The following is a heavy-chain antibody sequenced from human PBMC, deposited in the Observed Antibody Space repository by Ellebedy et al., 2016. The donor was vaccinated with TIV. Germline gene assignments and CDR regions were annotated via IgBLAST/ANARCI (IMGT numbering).Heavy chain of an antibody. CDR3: AKNTDYDRTDYVAFGMDV. Sequence: GESLKISCVASGFSLGDYGMHWVRQAPGKGLEWVAFVRPDGSQKYYAESVQGRCNISRDNSKNMLFLQMNSLTSEDTAVFYCAKNTDYDRTDYVAFGMDVWGQGATVIVSS. CDR2: VRPDGSQK. CDR1: GFSLGDYG. J-gene: IGHJ6*02. V-gene: IGHV3-30*02. D-gene: IGHD4-17*01.